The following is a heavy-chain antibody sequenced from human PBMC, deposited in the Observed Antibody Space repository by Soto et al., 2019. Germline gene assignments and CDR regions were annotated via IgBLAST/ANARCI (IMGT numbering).Heavy chain of an antibody. CDR1: GGSISSSSYY. D-gene: IGHD4-17*01. J-gene: IGHJ4*02. CDR2: IYYSGST. CDR3: ARRTVTTGFDY. Sequence: QLQLQESGPGLVKPSETLSLTCTVSGGSISSSSYYWGWIRQPPGKGLEWIGRIYYSGSTYYNPSLKSRVTISVDTSKNQFSLKLSSVTAADTAVYYCARRTVTTGFDYWGQGTLVTVSS. V-gene: IGHV4-39*01.